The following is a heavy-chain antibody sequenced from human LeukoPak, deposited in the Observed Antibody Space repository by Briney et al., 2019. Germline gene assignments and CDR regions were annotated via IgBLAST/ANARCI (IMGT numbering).Heavy chain of an antibody. CDR2: ISAYNGNT. CDR3: ARDMGILGPLDWFDP. CDR1: GYTFTSYG. V-gene: IGHV1-18*01. Sequence: GASVKVSCKASGYTFTSYGISWVRQAPGQGLEWMGWISAYNGNTNYAQKLQGRVTMTTDTSTSTAYMELRSLRSDDTAVYYCARDMGILGPLDWFDPWGQGTLVTVSS. D-gene: IGHD1-26*01. J-gene: IGHJ5*02.